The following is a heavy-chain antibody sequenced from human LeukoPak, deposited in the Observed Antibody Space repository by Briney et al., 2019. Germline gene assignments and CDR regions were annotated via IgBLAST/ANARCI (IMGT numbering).Heavy chain of an antibody. CDR3: VKDLGRYRNNCFDY. V-gene: IGHV3-33*06. D-gene: IGHD1-26*01. Sequence: PGGSLRLSCAASGFTFSNYGMHWVRQAPGKGLEWVAVIWYDGSNKYYADSVKGRFTISRDDSKNTLYLQMNSLRAEDTAVYYCVKDLGRYRNNCFDYWGQGTLVTVSS. J-gene: IGHJ4*02. CDR2: IWYDGSNK. CDR1: GFTFSNYG.